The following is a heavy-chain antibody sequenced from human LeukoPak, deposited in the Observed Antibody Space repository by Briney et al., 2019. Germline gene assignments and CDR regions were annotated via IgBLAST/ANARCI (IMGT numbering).Heavy chain of an antibody. CDR1: GFTFSSYA. V-gene: IGHV3-30*04. Sequence: GRSLRLSCAASGFTFSSYAIHWVRQAPGKGLEWVAVISYDGSNKYYADSVKGRFTISRDNSKNTLYLQMNSLRAEDTAVYYCASARTGYYDSSGHYWGQGTLVTVSS. J-gene: IGHJ4*02. D-gene: IGHD3-22*01. CDR2: ISYDGSNK. CDR3: ASARTGYYDSSGHY.